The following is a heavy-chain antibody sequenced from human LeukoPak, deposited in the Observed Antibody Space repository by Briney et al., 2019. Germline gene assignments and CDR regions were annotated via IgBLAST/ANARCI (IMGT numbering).Heavy chain of an antibody. CDR1: GFTFSSYW. CDR3: AKIYCTSTDCYYDY. Sequence: PGGSLILSCAASGFTFSSYWMSWVRQAPGKGLEGVANIKQDGSAKYYMDSVKGRFTISRDSAKNSLYLQMNSLRAEDTAVYYCAKIYCTSTDCYYDYWGQGTLVTVSS. J-gene: IGHJ4*02. CDR2: IKQDGSAK. V-gene: IGHV3-7*01. D-gene: IGHD2-2*01.